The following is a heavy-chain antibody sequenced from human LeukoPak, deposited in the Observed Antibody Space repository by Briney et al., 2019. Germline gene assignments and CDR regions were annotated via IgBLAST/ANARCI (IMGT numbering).Heavy chain of an antibody. D-gene: IGHD3-22*01. Sequence: SETLSLTCTVYGGSISSTYWSWIRQPPGKGLEYIGYIYHSGSTNYNPSLKSRVTISLDTSKNQFSLRLSSVTAADTAVYYCARLYYESSGYWVFDYWGQGTLVAVSS. CDR2: IYHSGST. CDR1: GGSISSTY. V-gene: IGHV4-59*08. CDR3: ARLYYESSGYWVFDY. J-gene: IGHJ4*02.